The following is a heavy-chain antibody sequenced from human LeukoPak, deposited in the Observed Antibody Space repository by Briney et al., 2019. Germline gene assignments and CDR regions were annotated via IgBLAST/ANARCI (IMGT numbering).Heavy chain of an antibody. CDR1: GYTFTSYG. D-gene: IGHD6-19*01. CDR3: ARVGESSGWYSFWDY. CDR2: INPNSGGT. V-gene: IGHV1-2*06. Sequence: ASVKVSCKASGYTFTSYGISWVRQAPGQGLEWMGRINPNSGGTNYAQKFQGRVTMTRDTSISTAYMELSRLRSDDTAVYYCARVGESSGWYSFWDYWGQGTLVTVSS. J-gene: IGHJ4*02.